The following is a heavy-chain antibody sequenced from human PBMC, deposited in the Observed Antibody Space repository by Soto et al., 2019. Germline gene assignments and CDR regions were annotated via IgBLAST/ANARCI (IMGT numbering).Heavy chain of an antibody. V-gene: IGHV3-53*01. CDR1: GFTVGNNY. CDR3: AKDGRGSGSHYNSFGY. CDR2: IYSTGTT. D-gene: IGHD3-10*01. Sequence: EVQLVESGGGLIQPGGSLKLSCAASGFTVGNNYMSWVRQAPGKGLEWVSLIYSTGTTKYADSVKGRFTVSRDNATNTLNIQMNSLRAEDTAVDYCAKDGRGSGSHYNSFGYWGQGTLVTVSS. J-gene: IGHJ4*02.